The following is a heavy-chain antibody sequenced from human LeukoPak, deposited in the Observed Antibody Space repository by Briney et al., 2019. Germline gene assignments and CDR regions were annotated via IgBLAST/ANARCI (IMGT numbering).Heavy chain of an antibody. CDR1: GFTFSTYW. CDR2: IKTDGSEK. J-gene: IGHJ4*02. V-gene: IGHV3-7*01. CDR3: ARSRFYFDY. Sequence: GALRLSSAASGFTFSTYWMGWVRQAPGKGLEWVAKIKTDGSEKDHVDSVKGRFTISRDNAKNSLYLQLNSLRAEDTAVYYCARSRFYFDYWGQGTLVTVSS.